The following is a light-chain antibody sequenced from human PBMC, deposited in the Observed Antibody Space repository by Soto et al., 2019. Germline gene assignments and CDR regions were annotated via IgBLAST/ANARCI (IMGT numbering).Light chain of an antibody. V-gene: IGKV1-33*01. J-gene: IGKJ3*01. CDR3: QKCDYLPI. CDR1: QSISSW. CDR2: DAS. Sequence: QLTQSPSSLSASVGDRVTVTCRASQSISSWLAWYQQKPGKAPKLLIYDASILEAGVPSRFSGSGSGTDFTFTISSLQPEDVATYYCQKCDYLPIFGPGTKVDIK.